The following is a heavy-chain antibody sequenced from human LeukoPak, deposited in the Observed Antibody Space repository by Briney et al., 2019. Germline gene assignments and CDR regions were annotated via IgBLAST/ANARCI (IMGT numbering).Heavy chain of an antibody. CDR3: ARSPGIAAAGTFWFDP. J-gene: IGHJ5*02. Sequence: SGPTLVKPTQTLTLTCTFSGFSLSTSGMCVSWIRQPPGKALEWLARIDWDDDKYYSTSLKTRLTISKDTSKNQVVLTMTHMDPVDTATYYCARSPGIAAAGTFWFDPWGQGTLVTVSS. D-gene: IGHD6-13*01. V-gene: IGHV2-70*11. CDR1: GFSLSTSGMC. CDR2: IDWDDDK.